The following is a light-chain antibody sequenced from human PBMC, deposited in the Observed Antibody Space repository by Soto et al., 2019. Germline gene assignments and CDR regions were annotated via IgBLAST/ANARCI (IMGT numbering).Light chain of an antibody. Sequence: DIQMTQSPSTLSASVGDRVTITCRSSESVSSWLAWYQQKPGKAPKLLIYSASSLETGVPSRFSGSGSGKKFTLTISSLQPDDFAVYYCQHYKSFSLTFGGGTKVELK. CDR3: QHYKSFSLT. CDR1: ESVSSW. J-gene: IGKJ4*01. CDR2: SAS. V-gene: IGKV1-5*03.